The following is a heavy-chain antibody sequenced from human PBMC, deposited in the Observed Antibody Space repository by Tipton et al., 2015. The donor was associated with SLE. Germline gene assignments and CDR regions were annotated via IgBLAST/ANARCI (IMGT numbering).Heavy chain of an antibody. D-gene: IGHD6-19*01. V-gene: IGHV4-39*07. J-gene: IGHJ5*02. CDR2: IYYSGST. CDR3: ARARIAVAGSNWFDP. Sequence: TLSLTCTVSGGSISSSSYYWGWIRQPPGKGLEWIGSIYYSGSTYYNPSLKSRVTISVDTSKNQFSLKLSSVTAADTAVYYCARARIAVAGSNWFDPWGQGTLVTVSS. CDR1: GGSISSSSYY.